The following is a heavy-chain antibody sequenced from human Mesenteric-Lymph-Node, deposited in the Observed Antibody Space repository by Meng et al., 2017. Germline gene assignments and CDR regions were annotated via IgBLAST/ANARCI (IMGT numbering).Heavy chain of an antibody. J-gene: IGHJ4*02. Sequence: SETLSLTCAVYGGSFSGYYWSWIRQPPGKGLEWIGEINHSGSTNYNPSLKSRVTISVDTSKNQFSLKLSSVTAADTAVYYCARVRYYDSSGYFGYFDYWGQGTLVTVSS. D-gene: IGHD3-22*01. CDR2: INHSGST. CDR1: GGSFSGYY. CDR3: ARVRYYDSSGYFGYFDY. V-gene: IGHV4-34*01.